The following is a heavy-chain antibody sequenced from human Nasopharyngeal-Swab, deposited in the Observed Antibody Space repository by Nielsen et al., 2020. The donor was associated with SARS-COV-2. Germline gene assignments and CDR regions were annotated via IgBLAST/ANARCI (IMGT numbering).Heavy chain of an antibody. CDR1: GFTFADYA. J-gene: IGHJ6*02. Sequence: GGSLRLSCAASGFTFADYAMHWVRQAPGKGLEWVSGISWNSGSIGYADSVKGRFTISRDNAKNSLYLQMNSLRAEDTALYYCAKIQGYYYGMDVWGQGTTVTVSS. CDR3: AKIQGYYYGMDV. CDR2: ISWNSGSI. V-gene: IGHV3-9*01.